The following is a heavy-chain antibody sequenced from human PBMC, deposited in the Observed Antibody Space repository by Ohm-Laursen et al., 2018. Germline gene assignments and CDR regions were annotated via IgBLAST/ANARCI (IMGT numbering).Heavy chain of an antibody. CDR2: ISNVVSVT. J-gene: IGHJ5*02. V-gene: IGHV3-48*04. D-gene: IGHD2-2*01. CDR3: ARDGALVVPAAIVNWFDP. CDR1: GFPFSAYS. Sequence: GSLRLSCAASGFPFSAYSMNWVRQAPGKGLEWISYISNVVSVTWYADSVKGRFTISRDNAKNSLYLQMNSLRAEDTAVYYCARDGALVVPAAIVNWFDPWGQGTLVTVPS.